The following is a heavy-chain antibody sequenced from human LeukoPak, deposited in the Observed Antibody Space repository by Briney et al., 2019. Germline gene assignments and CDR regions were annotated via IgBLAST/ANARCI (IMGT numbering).Heavy chain of an antibody. Sequence: GGSLRLSCAASGFTFSSYSMNWVRQAPGKGLEWVSSISSSSSYIYYADSVKGRFTISRDNAKNSLYLQMNSLRAEDTAVYYCARGLYYYDSSGYYGDPYYFDYWGQGTLVTVSS. V-gene: IGHV3-21*01. J-gene: IGHJ4*02. CDR1: GFTFSSYS. CDR3: ARGLYYYDSSGYYGDPYYFDY. D-gene: IGHD3-22*01. CDR2: ISSSSSYI.